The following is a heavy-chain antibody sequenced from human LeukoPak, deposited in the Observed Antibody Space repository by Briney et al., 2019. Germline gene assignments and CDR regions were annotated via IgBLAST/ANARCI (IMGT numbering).Heavy chain of an antibody. D-gene: IGHD6-6*01. J-gene: IGHJ4*02. V-gene: IGHV3-23*01. Sequence: GGSLRLSCAASGFTFSSYAMYWVRQAPGKGLEWVSGIFGSGGSTHYADSAKGRFTISRDNSKNTVYLQMNSLRAEDTAVYYCANTRPLDYWGQGTLVTVSS. CDR3: ANTRPLDY. CDR1: GFTFSSYA. CDR2: IFGSGGST.